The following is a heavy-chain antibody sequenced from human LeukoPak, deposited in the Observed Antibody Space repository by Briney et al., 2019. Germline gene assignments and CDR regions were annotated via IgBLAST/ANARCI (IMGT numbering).Heavy chain of an antibody. Sequence: SETLSLTCAVYGGSFSGYYWSWIRQPPGKGLEWIGYIYYSGSTNYNPSLKSRVTISVDTSKNQFSLKLTSVTAADTAVYYCVRGLLELQVYYYYGMDVWGQGTTVTVSS. D-gene: IGHD1-7*01. V-gene: IGHV4-59*01. J-gene: IGHJ6*02. CDR2: IYYSGST. CDR3: VRGLLELQVYYYYGMDV. CDR1: GGSFSGYY.